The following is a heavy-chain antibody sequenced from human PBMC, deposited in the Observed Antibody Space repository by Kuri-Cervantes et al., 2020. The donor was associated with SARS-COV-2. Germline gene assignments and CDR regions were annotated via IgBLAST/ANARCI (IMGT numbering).Heavy chain of an antibody. CDR1: GGSISSYY. Sequence: SETLSLTCTVSGGSISSYYWRWIRQPPGKGLEWSGDIHYSGRTNYNNSLDSRGTISVDTSKNPLSLRLNSVTAAYTAVYYCARGKTKRTSLTTYYDYGMDVCGQGTTV. CDR2: IHYSGRT. V-gene: IGHV4-59*12. J-gene: IGHJ6*02. D-gene: IGHD2-2*01. CDR3: ARGKTKRTSLTTYYDYGMDV.